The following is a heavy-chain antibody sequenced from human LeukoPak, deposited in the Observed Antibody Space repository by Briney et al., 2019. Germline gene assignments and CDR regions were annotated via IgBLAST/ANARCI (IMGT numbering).Heavy chain of an antibody. J-gene: IGHJ4*02. D-gene: IGHD1-1*01. Sequence: PGGSLRLSCVVSGFNFFDYVMIWVRQAPGKGLEWVSSIDRSGANTYYADFVKGQFTISRDNSKNTLFLQMNSLRAEDTAVYYCASKTGKTGTYDRGQGTLSPSPQ. CDR1: GFNFFDYV. CDR2: IDRSGANT. CDR3: ASKTGKTGTYD. V-gene: IGHV3-23*01.